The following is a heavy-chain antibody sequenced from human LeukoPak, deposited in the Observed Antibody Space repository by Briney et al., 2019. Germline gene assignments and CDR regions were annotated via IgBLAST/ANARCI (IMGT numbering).Heavy chain of an antibody. CDR3: ARVDYDFWSGYSTY. CDR2: ISSGGSTI. CDR1: GFTLSSYE. D-gene: IGHD3-3*01. J-gene: IGHJ4*02. V-gene: IGHV3-48*03. Sequence: GGSLRLSCAASGFTLSSYEMNWVRQAPGKGLEWVSYISSGGSTIYYADSVKGRFTISRDNAKNSLYLQMNSLRAEDTAVYYCARVDYDFWSGYSTYWGQGTLVTVSS.